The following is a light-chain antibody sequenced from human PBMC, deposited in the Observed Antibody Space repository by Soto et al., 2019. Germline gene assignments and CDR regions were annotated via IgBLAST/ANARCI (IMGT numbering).Light chain of an antibody. CDR2: KAS. Sequence: DIQMTQSPSTLSGSVGDRITITCRASQTISSWLAWYQQKQGKAPKXLIYKASTLKSGVPSRFSGSGSGTELTITISSLQSEDFAVYYCQQYNNWPRTFGQGTKVDNK. CDR1: QTISSW. J-gene: IGKJ1*01. CDR3: QQYNNWPRT. V-gene: IGKV1-5*03.